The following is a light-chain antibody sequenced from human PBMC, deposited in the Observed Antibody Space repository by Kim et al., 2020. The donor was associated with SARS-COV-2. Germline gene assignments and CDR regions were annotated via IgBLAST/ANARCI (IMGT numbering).Light chain of an antibody. CDR3: QQYKFYQWT. CDR2: AAS. J-gene: IGKJ1*01. Sequence: AFVGTRVTITCRACQYFSDYLAWFQQKPGKAPKSLIYAASRLQSGVPSRFSGSGSGTEFTLTISNLQPEDFATYYCQQYKFYQWTFGQGTKVDIK. CDR1: QYFSDY. V-gene: IGKV1-16*01.